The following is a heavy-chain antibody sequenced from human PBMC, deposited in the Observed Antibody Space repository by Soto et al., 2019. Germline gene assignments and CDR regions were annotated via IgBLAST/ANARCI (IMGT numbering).Heavy chain of an antibody. CDR3: AKRDCSGGSCYGWFDY. J-gene: IGHJ4*02. Sequence: GGSLRLSCAASGFTFSSYGMHWVRQAPGKGLEWVAVISYDGSNKYYADSVKGRFTISRDNSKNTLFLQMNSLRAEDTVLYYCAKRDCSGGSCYGWFDYWGQGTLVTVSS. CDR1: GFTFSSYG. CDR2: ISYDGSNK. V-gene: IGHV3-30*18. D-gene: IGHD2-15*01.